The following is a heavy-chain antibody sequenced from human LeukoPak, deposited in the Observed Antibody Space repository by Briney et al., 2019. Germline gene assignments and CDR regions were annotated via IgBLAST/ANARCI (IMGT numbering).Heavy chain of an antibody. V-gene: IGHV3-21*01. Sequence: GGSLRLSCAASGFIFSGYNMNWVRQAPGKGLEWVSSISTTCSSIYYADSVKGRFTISRDNAKNSLYLQMNSLRAEDTAVYYCATEWLRRPFDNWGQGTLVTVSS. D-gene: IGHD5-12*01. J-gene: IGHJ4*02. CDR2: ISTTCSSI. CDR3: ATEWLRRPFDN. CDR1: GFIFSGYN.